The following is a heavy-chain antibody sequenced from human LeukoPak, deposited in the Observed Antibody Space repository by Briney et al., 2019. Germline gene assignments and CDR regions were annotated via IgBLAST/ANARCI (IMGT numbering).Heavy chain of an antibody. J-gene: IGHJ4*02. CDR1: GFAYNSYG. V-gene: IGHV3-30*02. CDR3: GKGSSTSGCPDY. Sequence: GGSLRLSCAASGFAYNSYGIHWVRQAPGKGLDGVEVIRYDGSIKHYADSVKGRFTISGDNSKNTVSLRMNSLRPEDTAVYYCGKGSSTSGCPDYWGQGTLVTVSS. CDR2: IRYDGSIK. D-gene: IGHD6-19*01.